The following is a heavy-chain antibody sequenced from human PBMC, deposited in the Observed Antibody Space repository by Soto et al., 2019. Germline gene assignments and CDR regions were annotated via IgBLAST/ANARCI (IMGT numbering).Heavy chain of an antibody. D-gene: IGHD3-3*01. CDR1: GFTFSSYA. V-gene: IGHV3-23*01. Sequence: GGSLRLSCAASGFTFSSYAMSWVRQAPGKGLEWVSAISGSGGSTYYADSVKGRFTISRDNSKNTLYLQMNSLRAEDTAVYYCAKDHYDFWSGPSGMDVCGQGTTVTVSS. CDR2: ISGSGGST. J-gene: IGHJ6*02. CDR3: AKDHYDFWSGPSGMDV.